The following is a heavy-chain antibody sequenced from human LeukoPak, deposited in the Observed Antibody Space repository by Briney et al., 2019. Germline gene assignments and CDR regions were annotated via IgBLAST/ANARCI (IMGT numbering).Heavy chain of an antibody. V-gene: IGHV1-2*02. CDR2: INPNSGGT. CDR3: ARGVDILTGYYLGY. D-gene: IGHD3-9*01. J-gene: IGHJ4*02. Sequence: ASVKVSCKASGYTYTGYYMHWVRPAPGQGLEWMGWINPNSGGTNYAQKFQGRVTMTRDTSISTAYMDLTRLRSDDTAVYYCARGVDILTGYYLGYWGQGTLVTVSS. CDR1: GYTYTGYY.